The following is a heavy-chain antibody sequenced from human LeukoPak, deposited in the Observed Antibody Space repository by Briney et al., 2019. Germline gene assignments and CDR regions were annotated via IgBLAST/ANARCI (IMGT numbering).Heavy chain of an antibody. V-gene: IGHV1-46*01. Sequence: ASVKVSCKASGYTFTSYYMHWVRQAPGQGLEWMGIINPSGGSTSYAQKFQGRVTMTRDMSTSTVYMELSRLRSDDTAVYYCARDREPTPFDYWGQGTLVTVSS. D-gene: IGHD1-26*01. CDR3: ARDREPTPFDY. CDR1: GYTFTSYY. J-gene: IGHJ4*02. CDR2: INPSGGST.